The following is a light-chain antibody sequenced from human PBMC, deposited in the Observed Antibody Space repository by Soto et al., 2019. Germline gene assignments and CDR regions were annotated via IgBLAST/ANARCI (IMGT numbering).Light chain of an antibody. CDR3: QQYYNWPLT. CDR1: QSFSSN. CDR2: GTS. V-gene: IGKV3-15*01. J-gene: IGKJ4*01. Sequence: ELVMTESPATLSVSQWEIATLSCRASQSFSSNVAWYQQKPGQAPRLLIYGTSTRVTGIPARFSGSGSGTEFTLTISSLQSEDFAVDYCQQYYNWPLTFGGGTKVDI.